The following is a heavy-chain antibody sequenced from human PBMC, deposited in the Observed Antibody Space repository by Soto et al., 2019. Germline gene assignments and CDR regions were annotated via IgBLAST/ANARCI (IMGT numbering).Heavy chain of an antibody. Sequence: SETLSLTCTVSGGSISTYYWSWIRQPPGKGLEWIGYIYYSGSTNYNPSLKSRVTISVDTSKNQFSLKLSSVTAADTAVYYCARRWGRTFDYWGQGTLVTVSS. CDR2: IYYSGST. D-gene: IGHD7-27*01. V-gene: IGHV4-59*08. CDR1: GGSISTYY. CDR3: ARRWGRTFDY. J-gene: IGHJ4*02.